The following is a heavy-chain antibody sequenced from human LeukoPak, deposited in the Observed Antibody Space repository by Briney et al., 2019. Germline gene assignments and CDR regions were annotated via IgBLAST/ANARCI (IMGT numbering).Heavy chain of an antibody. CDR2: ISSSGSTI. CDR3: ARDYLEVAPAAIGFDP. J-gene: IGHJ5*02. CDR1: GFTFSDYY. V-gene: IGHV3-11*04. D-gene: IGHD2-2*01. Sequence: GGSLRLSCAASGFTFSDYYMSWIRQAPGKGLEWVSYISSSGSTIYYADSVKGRFTISRDNAKNSLYLQMNSLRAEDTAVYYCARDYLEVAPAAIGFDPWGQGTLVTVSS.